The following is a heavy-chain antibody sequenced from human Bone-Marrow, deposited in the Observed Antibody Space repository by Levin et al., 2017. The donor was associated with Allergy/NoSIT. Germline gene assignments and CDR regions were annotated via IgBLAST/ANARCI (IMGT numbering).Heavy chain of an antibody. V-gene: IGHV3-21*01. CDR2: ISSSSSYI. CDR3: ARALDSQRVVVMDFDY. Sequence: GESLKISCAASGFTFSSYSMNWVRQAPGKGLEWVSSISSSSSYIYYADSVKGRFTISRDNAKNSLYLQMNSLRAEDTAVYYCARALDSQRVVVMDFDYWGQGTLVTVSS. J-gene: IGHJ4*02. CDR1: GFTFSSYS. D-gene: IGHD3-22*01.